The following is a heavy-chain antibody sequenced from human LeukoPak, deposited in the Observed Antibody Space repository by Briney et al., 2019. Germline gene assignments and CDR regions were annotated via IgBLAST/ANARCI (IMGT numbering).Heavy chain of an antibody. D-gene: IGHD4-17*01. Sequence: KPGGSLRLSCAASGFTFSRYVMSWVRQAPGKGLEWVSSISSTSSSIYYADSVKGRFTISRDNAKNSLYLQRNSLRAEDTAVYYCARGHYGDYVLDYWGQGTLVTVPS. CDR2: ISSTSSSI. CDR3: ARGHYGDYVLDY. V-gene: IGHV3-21*01. J-gene: IGHJ4*02. CDR1: GFTFSRYV.